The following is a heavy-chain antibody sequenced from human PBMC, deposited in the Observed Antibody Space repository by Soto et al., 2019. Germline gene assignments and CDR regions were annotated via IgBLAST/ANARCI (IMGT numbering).Heavy chain of an antibody. CDR2: IIPIFGTA. Sequence: SVKVSCKASGGTFSSYAISWVRQAPGQGLEWMGGIIPIFGTANYAQKFQGRVTITADESTSTAYMDLSSLRSEDTAVYYCARAYYYDSSGYYSKEDYDAFDIWGQGTMVTVSS. D-gene: IGHD3-22*01. CDR3: ARAYYYDSSGYYSKEDYDAFDI. CDR1: GGTFSSYA. V-gene: IGHV1-69*13. J-gene: IGHJ3*02.